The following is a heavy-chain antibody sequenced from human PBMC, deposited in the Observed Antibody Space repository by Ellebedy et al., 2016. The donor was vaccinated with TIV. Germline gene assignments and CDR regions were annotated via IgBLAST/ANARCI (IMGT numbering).Heavy chain of an antibody. CDR1: GFTFSSDA. D-gene: IGHD5-12*01. CDR3: ARDGSTFDY. J-gene: IGHJ4*02. V-gene: IGHV3-23*01. Sequence: PGGSLRLSCAASGFTFSSDAMSGVRQAPGKGLDWVSAISGSGGSTYYADTVQGRFTISRDNSKSTLYLQMNSLRAEDTAVYYCARDGSTFDYWGQGTLVTVSS. CDR2: ISGSGGST.